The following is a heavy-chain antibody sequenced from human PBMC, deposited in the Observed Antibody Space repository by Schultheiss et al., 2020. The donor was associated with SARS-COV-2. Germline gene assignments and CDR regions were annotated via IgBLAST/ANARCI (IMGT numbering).Heavy chain of an antibody. CDR1: GFTFSDYY. CDR3: ARDRMMGGSWFDP. CDR2: ISGSGGST. D-gene: IGHD1-14*01. V-gene: IGHV3-23*01. J-gene: IGHJ5*02. Sequence: GGSLRLSCAASGFTFSDYYMSWIRQAPGKGLEWVSAISGSGGSTYYADSVKGRFTVSRDNSRNTLYLQMDSLRSDDTAVYYCARDRMMGGSWFDPWGQGTLVTVSS.